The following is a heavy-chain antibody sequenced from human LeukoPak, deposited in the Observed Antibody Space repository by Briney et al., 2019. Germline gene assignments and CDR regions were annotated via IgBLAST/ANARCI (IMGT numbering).Heavy chain of an antibody. CDR1: GGSISGYY. V-gene: IGHV4-38-2*02. J-gene: IGHJ4*02. CDR2: IYHSGST. CDR3: ARQGYFLELFRFDY. D-gene: IGHD1-7*01. Sequence: PSETLSLTCTVSGGSISGYYWGWIRQPPGKGLEWIGSIYHSGSTYYNPSLKSRVTISVDTSKNQFSLKLSSVTAADTAVYYCARQGYFLELFRFDYWGQGTLVTVSS.